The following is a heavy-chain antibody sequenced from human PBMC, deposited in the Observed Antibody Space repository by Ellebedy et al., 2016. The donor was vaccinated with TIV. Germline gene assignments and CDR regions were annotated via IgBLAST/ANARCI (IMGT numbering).Heavy chain of an antibody. J-gene: IGHJ6*02. CDR1: GFTFSSYW. V-gene: IGHV3-74*01. Sequence: GESLKISCAASGFTFSSYWMHWVRQAPGKGLVWVSRINSDGSSTSYADSVKGRFTISRDNAKNTLYLQMNSLRAEDTAVYYCARVSVSLLWFGEGGGYYGMDVWGQGTTVTVSS. D-gene: IGHD3-10*01. CDR3: ARVSVSLLWFGEGGGYYGMDV. CDR2: INSDGSST.